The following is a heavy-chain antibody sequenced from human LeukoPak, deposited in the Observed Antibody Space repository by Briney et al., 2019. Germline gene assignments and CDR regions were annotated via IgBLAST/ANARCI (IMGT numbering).Heavy chain of an antibody. Sequence: PGGSLRLSCAASGSTFSSYAMSWVRQAPGKGLEWVSAISGSGGSTYYADSVKGRFTISRDNSKNTLYLQMNSLRAEDTAVYYCAKADYDFWSGYLYYFDYWGQGTLVTVSS. J-gene: IGHJ4*02. V-gene: IGHV3-23*01. D-gene: IGHD3-3*01. CDR3: AKADYDFWSGYLYYFDY. CDR1: GSTFSSYA. CDR2: ISGSGGST.